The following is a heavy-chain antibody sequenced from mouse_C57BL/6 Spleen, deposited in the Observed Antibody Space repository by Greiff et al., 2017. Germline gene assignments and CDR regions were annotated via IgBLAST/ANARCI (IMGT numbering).Heavy chain of an antibody. J-gene: IGHJ4*01. CDR2: IYPGNSDT. CDR3: TRVLPDGGYAMDY. V-gene: IGHV1-5*01. CDR1: GYTFTSYW. Sequence: EVQLQQSGTVLARPGASVKMSCKTSGYTFTSYWMHWVKQRPGQGLEWIGAIYPGNSDTSYNQKFKGKAKMTAVTSASTAYMELSSLTNEDSAVYYCTRVLPDGGYAMDYWGQGTSVTVSS.